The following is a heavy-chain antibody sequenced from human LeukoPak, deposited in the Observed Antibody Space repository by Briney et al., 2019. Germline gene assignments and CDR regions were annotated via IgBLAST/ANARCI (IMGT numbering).Heavy chain of an antibody. Sequence: GGSLRLSCAASGFTFSSYAMSWVRQAPGKGLEWISAISGSGGSTYYADSVKGRFTISRDNSKNTLYLQMNSLRAEDTAVYYCARGLVAANDAFDIWGQGTMVTVSS. V-gene: IGHV3-23*01. CDR2: ISGSGGST. CDR1: GFTFSSYA. D-gene: IGHD2-15*01. J-gene: IGHJ3*02. CDR3: ARGLVAANDAFDI.